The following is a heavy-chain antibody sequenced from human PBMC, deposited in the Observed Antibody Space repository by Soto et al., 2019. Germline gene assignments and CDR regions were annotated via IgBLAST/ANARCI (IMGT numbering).Heavy chain of an antibody. CDR3: ARVAYCSSTSCYGLFDF. J-gene: IGHJ5*01. D-gene: IGHD2-2*01. Sequence: ASVKVSCKASGYTFTSYYMHWVRQAPGQGLEWMGIINPSGGSTSYAQKFQGRVTMTRDTSTSTVYMELSSLRSEDTAVYYCARVAYCSSTSCYGLFDFWGQGSLVTFSS. CDR1: GYTFTSYY. V-gene: IGHV1-46*01. CDR2: INPSGGST.